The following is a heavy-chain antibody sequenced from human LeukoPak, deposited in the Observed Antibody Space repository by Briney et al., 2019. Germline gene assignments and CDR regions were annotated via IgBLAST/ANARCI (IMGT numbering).Heavy chain of an antibody. CDR3: ARERVQWLTSDYYYYYGMDV. V-gene: IGHV1-2*02. CDR1: GYTFAAYY. D-gene: IGHD6-19*01. Sequence: GASVKVSFKASGYTFAAYYMHWVRQAPGQGLEWMGWINPNSGGTNYAQKFQGRVTMTRDTSISTAYMELSRLRSDDTAVYYCARERVQWLTSDYYYYYGMDVWGHGTTVTVSS. J-gene: IGHJ6*02. CDR2: INPNSGGT.